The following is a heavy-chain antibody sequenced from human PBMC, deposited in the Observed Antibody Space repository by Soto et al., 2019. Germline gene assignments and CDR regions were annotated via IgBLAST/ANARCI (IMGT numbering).Heavy chain of an antibody. V-gene: IGHV3-23*01. CDR2: ISASGGST. Sequence: EVQLLESGGGLVQPGGSLRLSCAASGFTFSTYAMSWVRQAPGKGLEWVSVISASGGSTFYADSVKGRFTVSRDNSRNTLYLQVISLRVEYTAVYYCAKDLRTSTNYNYGMDFWGQGTTVTVSS. CDR3: AKDLRTSTNYNYGMDF. CDR1: GFTFSTYA. J-gene: IGHJ6*02.